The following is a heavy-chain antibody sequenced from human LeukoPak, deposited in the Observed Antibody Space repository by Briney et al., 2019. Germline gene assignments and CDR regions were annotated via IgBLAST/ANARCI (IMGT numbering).Heavy chain of an antibody. D-gene: IGHD5-12*01. J-gene: IGHJ5*02. CDR2: INHSGST. CDR1: GGSFSGYY. CDR3: ARGVGGYSGYDWIDP. V-gene: IGHV4-34*01. Sequence: SKTLSLTCAVYGGSFSGYYWSWIRQPPGKGLEWIGEINHSGSTNYNPSLKSRVTISVDTSKNQFSLKLSSVTAADTAVYYCARGVGGYSGYDWIDPRGQGTLVTVSS.